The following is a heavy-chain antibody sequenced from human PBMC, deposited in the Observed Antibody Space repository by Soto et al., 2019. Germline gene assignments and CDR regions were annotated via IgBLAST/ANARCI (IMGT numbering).Heavy chain of an antibody. D-gene: IGHD3-16*01. Sequence: QVQLVESGGGVVQPGTSLRVSCVGSGFTFRSYVIHWVRQAPGKGLEWVALTSYDGSDKYYGDSVRGRFTISRDNSRNTVDLQMASLRLEDTALYYCARWGRTGGLDVWGQGTLVSVSS. J-gene: IGHJ1*01. CDR2: TSYDGSDK. V-gene: IGHV3-30*19. CDR3: ARWGRTGGLDV. CDR1: GFTFRSYV.